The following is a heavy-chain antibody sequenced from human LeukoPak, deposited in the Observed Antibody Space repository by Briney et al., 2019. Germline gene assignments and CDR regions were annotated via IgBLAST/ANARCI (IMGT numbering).Heavy chain of an antibody. CDR1: GFTFSSYA. J-gene: IGHJ4*02. CDR3: AKNPYSSSWYSLYYFDY. Sequence: GGSLRLSCAASGFTFSSYAMSWVRQAPGKGLEWVSAISGSGGSTYYADSVKGRFTISRDNSKNTLYLQMNSLRAEDTAVYYCAKNPYSSSWYSLYYFDYWGQGTLVTVSS. CDR2: ISGSGGST. V-gene: IGHV3-23*01. D-gene: IGHD6-13*01.